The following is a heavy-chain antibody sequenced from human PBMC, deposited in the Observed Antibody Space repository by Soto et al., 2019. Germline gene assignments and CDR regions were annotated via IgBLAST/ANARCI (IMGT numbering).Heavy chain of an antibody. CDR3: ARFGLSSSLHPSIDF. D-gene: IGHD6-13*01. CDR1: GFTFSTYE. J-gene: IGHJ4*02. V-gene: IGHV3-48*03. CDR2: ISSGGTTI. Sequence: GGSLRLSCAASGFTFSTYEMNWVRQAPGKGLEWISCISSGGTTIYYADSVKGRFTISRDNARNSLYLQMNSLRAEDTAVYYCARFGLSSSLHPSIDFWGQGTLVTVSS.